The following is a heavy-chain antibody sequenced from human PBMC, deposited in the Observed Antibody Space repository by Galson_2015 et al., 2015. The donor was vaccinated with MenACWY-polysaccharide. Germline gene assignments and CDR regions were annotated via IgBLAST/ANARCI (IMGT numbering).Heavy chain of an antibody. CDR3: ARSNTSHYYGMDV. D-gene: IGHD3-3*01. Sequence: SLRLSCAASGFTFSSYSMNWVRQAPGKGLEWVSYISSSSSTIYYADSVKGRFTISRDNARNSLYLQMNSLRAEDTAVYYCARSNTSHYYGMDVWGQGTTVTVSS. J-gene: IGHJ6*02. V-gene: IGHV3-48*01. CDR1: GFTFSSYS. CDR2: ISSSSSTI.